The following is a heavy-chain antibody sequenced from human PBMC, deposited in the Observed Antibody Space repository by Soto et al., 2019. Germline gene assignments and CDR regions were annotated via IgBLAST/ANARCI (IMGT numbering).Heavy chain of an antibody. Sequence: ASVKVSCKASGYTFTNYGFSCVRQAPGQGLEWMGWISGYNGNTNYAQKFQGRVTMTTDTSTSTAYMELRSLRSDDTAVYYCAREGIVVIGSPIDSWGQGTPVTVSS. CDR1: GYTFTNYG. J-gene: IGHJ4*02. CDR3: AREGIVVIGSPIDS. V-gene: IGHV1-18*01. D-gene: IGHD6-19*01. CDR2: ISGYNGNT.